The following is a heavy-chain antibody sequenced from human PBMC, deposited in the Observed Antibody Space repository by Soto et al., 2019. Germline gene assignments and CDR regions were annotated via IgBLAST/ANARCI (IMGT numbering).Heavy chain of an antibody. V-gene: IGHV1-46*04. CDR3: ARGRDGYSYSFFDN. CDR2: INPSGGST. CDR1: GYTFTSYY. D-gene: IGHD4-4*01. J-gene: IGHJ4*02. Sequence: QVQLVQSGAEVKKPGASVTVACKASGYTFTSYYRNWVRQAPGQGLEWMGIINPSGGSTSYAQKLQGRVTMTRDTSTSTVYRELSSLTAEDTAVYYCARGRDGYSYSFFDNWGQGTLVTVSS.